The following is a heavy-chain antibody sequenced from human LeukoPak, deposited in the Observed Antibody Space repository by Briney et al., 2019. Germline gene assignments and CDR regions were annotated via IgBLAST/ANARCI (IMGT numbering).Heavy chain of an antibody. J-gene: IGHJ4*02. CDR1: GFTFSSYE. V-gene: IGHV3-48*03. Sequence: RGGSLRLSCAASGFTFSSYEMNWVRQAPGKGLEWVSYISSSGSTIYYADSVKGRFTISRDNAKNSLYLQMNSLRAEDTAVYYCAREVGASSGYPPHYYFDYWGQGTLVTVSS. CDR3: AREVGASSGYPPHYYFDY. CDR2: ISSSGSTI. D-gene: IGHD3-22*01.